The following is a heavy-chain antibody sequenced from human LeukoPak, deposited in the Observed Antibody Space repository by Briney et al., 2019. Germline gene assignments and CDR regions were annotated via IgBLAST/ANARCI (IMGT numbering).Heavy chain of an antibody. V-gene: IGHV3-11*04. CDR1: GFTFSDYY. CDR3: ARDRHVPGLYYYYMDV. J-gene: IGHJ6*03. Sequence: GGSLRLSCAASGFTFSDYYMSWIRQAPGKGLESVSYISSSSATIFYADSVKGRFTISRDNAKNSLYLQMNSLRPEDTAVYFCARDRHVPGLYYYYMDVWGKGTTVTVSS. D-gene: IGHD6-6*01. CDR2: ISSSSATI.